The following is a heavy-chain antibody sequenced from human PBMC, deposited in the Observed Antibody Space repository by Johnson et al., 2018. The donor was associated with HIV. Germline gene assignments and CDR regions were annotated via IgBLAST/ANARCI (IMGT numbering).Heavy chain of an antibody. J-gene: IGHJ3*02. CDR2: IKQDGSEK. Sequence: VQLVESGGGLVKPGGSLRLSCAASKITFSSYWMSWVRQAPGKGLEWVANIKQDGSEKYYADSVKGRFTISRDNSKNTLYLQMNSLRAEDTAVYYCAKPVVPGGDDLDMYEFAFDIWGQGTMVTVSS. V-gene: IGHV3-7*02. CDR1: KITFSSYW. CDR3: AKPVVPGGDDLDMYEFAFDI. D-gene: IGHD2-2*01.